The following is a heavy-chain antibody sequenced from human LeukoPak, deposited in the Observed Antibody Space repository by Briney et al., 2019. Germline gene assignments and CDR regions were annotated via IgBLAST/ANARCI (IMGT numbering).Heavy chain of an antibody. Sequence: GGSLRLSCTASGFTFVDDLMSWFRQAPGKGLEWIGFISGGTTEYAASVKGRFTISRDDSTSIAYLQMNSLTTEDTAVYYCSRGSGWLSVYWGQGTLVTVSS. D-gene: IGHD6-19*01. CDR3: SRGSGWLSVY. V-gene: IGHV3-49*03. CDR1: GFTFVDDL. CDR2: ISGGTT. J-gene: IGHJ4*02.